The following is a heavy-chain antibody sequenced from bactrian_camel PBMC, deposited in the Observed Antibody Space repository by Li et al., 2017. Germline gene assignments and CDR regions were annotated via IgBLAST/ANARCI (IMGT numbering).Heavy chain of an antibody. D-gene: IGHD1*01. CDR3: AARRFGYCSNALTLENALDW. CDR2: IGSDSTI. V-gene: IGHV3S53*01. CDR1: GFTYSKYC. J-gene: IGHJ4*01. Sequence: HVQLVESGGGSVQAGGSLRLSCVASGFTYSKYCMGWFHRPGNIRGGVAAIGSDSTITYADSVKGRFTISQDNAKNTLYLQMDSLKPEDSGIYYCAARRFGYCSNALTLENALDWWGQGTQVTVS.